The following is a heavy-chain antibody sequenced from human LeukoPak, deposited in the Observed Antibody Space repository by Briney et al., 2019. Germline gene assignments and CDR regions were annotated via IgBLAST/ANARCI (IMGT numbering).Heavy chain of an antibody. CDR2: IGISSGNT. V-gene: IGHV3-48*04. D-gene: IGHD5-18*01. Sequence: GGSLRLSCTASGFPFIEYSMNWVRQAPGKGLEWISYIGISSGNTKYADSVKGRFTISADNAKNSLYLQMNSLRVEDTAVYYCARDHNYAFDNWGQGTLVSVSS. J-gene: IGHJ4*02. CDR3: ARDHNYAFDN. CDR1: GFPFIEYS.